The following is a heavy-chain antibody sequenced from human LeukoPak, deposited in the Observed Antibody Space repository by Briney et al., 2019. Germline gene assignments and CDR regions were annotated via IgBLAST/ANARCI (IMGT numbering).Heavy chain of an antibody. CDR1: GFTFSSYA. CDR2: INSDGSST. J-gene: IGHJ4*02. Sequence: GGSLRLSCAASGFTFSSYAMNWVRQAPGKGLVWVSRINSDGSSTSYADSVKGRFTISRDNAKNTLYLQMNSLRAEDTAVYYCARELYYGDSLDYWGQGTLVTVSS. CDR3: ARELYYGDSLDY. V-gene: IGHV3-74*01. D-gene: IGHD4-17*01.